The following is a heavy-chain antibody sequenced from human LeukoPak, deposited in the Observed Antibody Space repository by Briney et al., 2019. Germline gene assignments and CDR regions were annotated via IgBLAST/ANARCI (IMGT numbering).Heavy chain of an antibody. CDR3: ARVTGMGLRGLATVTFDY. Sequence: PSETLSLTCTVSGGSISSGDYYWSWIRRPPGKGLEWIGYIYYSGSTYYNPSLKSRVTISVDTSKNQFSLKLSSVTAADTAVYYRARVTGMGLRGLATVTFDYWGQGTLVTVSS. CDR1: GGSISSGDYY. CDR2: IYYSGST. V-gene: IGHV4-30-4*01. J-gene: IGHJ4*02. D-gene: IGHD4-17*01.